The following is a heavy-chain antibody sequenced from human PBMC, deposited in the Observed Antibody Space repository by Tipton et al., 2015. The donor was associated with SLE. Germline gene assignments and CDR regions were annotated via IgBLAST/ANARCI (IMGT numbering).Heavy chain of an antibody. CDR3: AREPMAGIDY. CDR1: GDSISRYY. CDR2: IYTSGST. Sequence: TLSLTCTVPGDSISRYYWSWFRQPAGKGLEWIGRIYTSGSTNYNPSLESRVSMSIDTSKNRFSLKLSSVAAADSAVYYCAREPMAGIDYWGQGTLVTVSS. J-gene: IGHJ4*02. V-gene: IGHV4-4*07. D-gene: IGHD6-19*01.